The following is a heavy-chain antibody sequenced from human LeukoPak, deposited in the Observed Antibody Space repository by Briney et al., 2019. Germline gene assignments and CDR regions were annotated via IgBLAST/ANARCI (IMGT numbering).Heavy chain of an antibody. CDR2: IWYDGSNK. D-gene: IGHD4/OR15-4a*01. V-gene: IGHV3-33*06. Sequence: PGGSLRLSCGASGFSFSSFAMHWVRQAPGKGLEWVAVIWYDGSNKYYADSVKGRFTISRDNSKNMVYLQMNSLRAEDTAVYYCAKGTMHDYWGQGTLVTVSA. CDR3: AKGTMHDY. CDR1: GFSFSSFA. J-gene: IGHJ4*02.